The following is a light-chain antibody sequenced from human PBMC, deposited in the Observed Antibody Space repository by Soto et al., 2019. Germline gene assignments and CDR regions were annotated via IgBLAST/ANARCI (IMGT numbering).Light chain of an antibody. CDR3: QQTYTTPQIT. V-gene: IGKV1-39*01. CDR2: GAS. CDR1: QSSSIH. J-gene: IGKJ5*01. Sequence: DIQMTQSPSSLSASVGDRVTITCRASQSSSIHFNWYQLKPGKAPNLLMSGASYLKSAVPTRFSGRGSGTDFTLPISTVQPEDFAIYYCQQTYTTPQITFCQGTRLK.